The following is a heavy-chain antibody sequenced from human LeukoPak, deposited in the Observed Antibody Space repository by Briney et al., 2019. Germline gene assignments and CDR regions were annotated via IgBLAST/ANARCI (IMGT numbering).Heavy chain of an antibody. Sequence: SETLSLTCTVSGGSISSYYWSWIRQPPGKGLEWIGYIYYSGSANYNPSLKSRVTISVDTSKNQFSLKLSSVTAADTAVYYCARVEFGEYYYDSTTSYFDYWGQGTLVTVSS. V-gene: IGHV4-59*01. CDR1: GGSISSYY. CDR3: ARVEFGEYYYDSTTSYFDY. CDR2: IYYSGSA. D-gene: IGHD3-22*01. J-gene: IGHJ4*02.